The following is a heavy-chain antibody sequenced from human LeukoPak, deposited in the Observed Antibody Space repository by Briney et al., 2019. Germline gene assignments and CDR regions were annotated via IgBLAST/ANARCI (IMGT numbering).Heavy chain of an antibody. Sequence: ASVKVSCKASGGTFSSYAISWVRQAPGQGLEWMGGIIPIFGTANYAQKFQGRVTITADESTSTAYMELSSLRSEDTAVYYCARESSGWYGFDYWGQGTLVTVSS. CDR1: GGTFSSYA. CDR2: IIPIFGTA. J-gene: IGHJ4*02. CDR3: ARESSGWYGFDY. D-gene: IGHD6-19*01. V-gene: IGHV1-69*13.